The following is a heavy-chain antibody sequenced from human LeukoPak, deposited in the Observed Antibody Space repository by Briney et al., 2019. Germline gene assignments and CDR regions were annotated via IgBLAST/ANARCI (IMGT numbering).Heavy chain of an antibody. CDR1: GGSISSSNW. J-gene: IGHJ4*02. D-gene: IGHD3-22*01. V-gene: IGHV4-4*02. CDR3: AREVASYYYDSSGYYSFDY. Sequence: SQTLSLTCAVSGGSISSSNWWSWVRQPPGKGLEWIGEIYHSGSTNYNPSLKSRVTISVDKSKNQFSLKLSSVTAADTAVYYCAREVASYYYDSSGYYSFDYWGQGTLVTVSS. CDR2: IYHSGST.